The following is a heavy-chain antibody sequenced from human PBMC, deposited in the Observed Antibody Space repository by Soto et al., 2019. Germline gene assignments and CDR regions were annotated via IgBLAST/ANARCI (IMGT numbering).Heavy chain of an antibody. D-gene: IGHD1-26*01. CDR3: VRRTIGNFYYMDV. CDR1: GFTLSDYY. Sequence: QVQLVESGGGLVKPGGSLRLSCVASGFTLSDYYMSWIRQAPGKGLEWVSYISSSGTIDNYADSVKGRFTISRDNAKNSLFLQMNGLRAEDTAVYYCVRRTIGNFYYMDVWGKGTTVTVSS. V-gene: IGHV3-11*01. CDR2: ISSSGTID. J-gene: IGHJ6*03.